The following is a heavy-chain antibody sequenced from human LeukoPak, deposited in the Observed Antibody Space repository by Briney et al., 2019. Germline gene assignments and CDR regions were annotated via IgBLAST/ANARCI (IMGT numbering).Heavy chain of an antibody. CDR2: IYTSGST. J-gene: IGHJ5*02. D-gene: IGHD2-15*01. V-gene: IGHV4-4*07. Sequence: PETLSLTCTVSGGSISSYYWSWIRQPAGKGLEWIGRIYTSGSTNYNPSLKSRVTMSVDTSKNQFSLKLSSVTAADTAVYYCAAQRYCSGGSCYPDIKYNWFDPWGQGTLVTVSS. CDR3: AAQRYCSGGSCYPDIKYNWFDP. CDR1: GGSISSYY.